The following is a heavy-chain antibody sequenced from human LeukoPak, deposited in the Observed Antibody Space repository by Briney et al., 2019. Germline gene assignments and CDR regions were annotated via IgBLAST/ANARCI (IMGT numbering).Heavy chain of an antibody. CDR2: ISYDGSNK. Sequence: PGGSLRLSCAASGFTFSSYAMHWVRQAPGKGLEWVAVISYDGSNKYYADSVKGRFTISRDNSKNTLYLQMNSLRAEDTAVYYCARETTIGGDYWGQGTLVTVSS. D-gene: IGHD3-16*01. CDR1: GFTFSSYA. V-gene: IGHV3-30-3*01. CDR3: ARETTIGGDY. J-gene: IGHJ4*02.